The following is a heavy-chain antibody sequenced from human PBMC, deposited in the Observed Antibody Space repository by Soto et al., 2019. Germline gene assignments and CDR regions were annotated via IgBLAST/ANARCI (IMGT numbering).Heavy chain of an antibody. CDR3: TRGVFPYSGWFDP. CDR2: INQDGSEQ. J-gene: IGHJ5*02. Sequence: EVQLVESGGGLVQPGGSLRLSCAASGFTFRNSWMHWVRQAPGNGLEWVGNINQDGSEQYFLDSVKGRFTISRDNAKNSLFLQMNSLRAEDTAIYYCTRGVFPYSGWFDPWGQGALVTVSS. V-gene: IGHV3-7*03. CDR1: GFTFRNSW. D-gene: IGHD4-4*01.